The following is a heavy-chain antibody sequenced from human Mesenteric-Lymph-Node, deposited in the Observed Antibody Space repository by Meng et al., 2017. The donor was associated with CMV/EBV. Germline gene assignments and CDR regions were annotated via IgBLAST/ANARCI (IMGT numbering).Heavy chain of an antibody. Sequence: GESLKISCAASGFTVSSNYLSWVRQAPGKGLEWVSIIYSTGYTYYADSVKGRFTISRDNSKNTLYLRMNTLRAEDTAVYYCARNPGFRAFEIWGQGTMVTVSS. J-gene: IGHJ3*02. CDR3: ARNPGFRAFEI. CDR2: IYSTGYT. V-gene: IGHV3-53*01. CDR1: GFTVSSNY.